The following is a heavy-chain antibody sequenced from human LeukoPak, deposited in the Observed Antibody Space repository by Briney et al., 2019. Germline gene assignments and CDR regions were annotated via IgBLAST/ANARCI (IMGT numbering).Heavy chain of an antibody. J-gene: IGHJ4*02. D-gene: IGHD6-6*01. CDR2: IIPILGMA. CDR1: GGTFSSYG. Sequence: GSSVKVSCKASGGTFSSYGISWVRQAPGQGLEWVGRIIPILGMANYAQKFQGRVTITADKPTRTAYMELSSLRSEDTAVYYCAREGPYSDSSRSRFDYWGQGTLVTVSS. V-gene: IGHV1-69*04. CDR3: AREGPYSDSSRSRFDY.